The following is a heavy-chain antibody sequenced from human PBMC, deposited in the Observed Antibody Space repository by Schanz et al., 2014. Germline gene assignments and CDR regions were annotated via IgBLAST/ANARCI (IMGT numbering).Heavy chain of an antibody. CDR3: ARDVPKNDY. D-gene: IGHD2-2*01. CDR1: GYPFSNYG. V-gene: IGHV1-18*01. CDR2: MSYNGNT. Sequence: QVQMVQSGAEVKKPGASVKVSCKASGYPFSNYGISWLRQAPGQGFEWMAWMSYNGNTKYAQSLQGRVTVTRDTSTRTSYMERRSLTSDDTSVCYCARDVPKNDYWGQGTPVTVSS. J-gene: IGHJ4*02.